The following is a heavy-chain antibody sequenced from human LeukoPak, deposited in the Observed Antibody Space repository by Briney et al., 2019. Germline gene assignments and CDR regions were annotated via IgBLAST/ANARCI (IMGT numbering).Heavy chain of an antibody. CDR1: GLTLSNFW. V-gene: IGHV3-7*04. CDR2: IHTEGNEK. Sequence: GGSLRLSCATSGLTLSNFWMSWVRQAPGGGLELVANIHTEGNEKYHVESVKGRFTISRDNARNLLFLQMNGLRVEDTAVYYCARGDDFSGDHWGQGTLVTVSS. J-gene: IGHJ4*02. CDR3: ARGDDFSGDH. D-gene: IGHD1-1*01.